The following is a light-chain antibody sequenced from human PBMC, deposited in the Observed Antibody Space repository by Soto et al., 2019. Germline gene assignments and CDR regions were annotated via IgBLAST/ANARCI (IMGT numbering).Light chain of an antibody. CDR3: QQYGSSIKT. J-gene: IGKJ1*01. CDR1: QSLSSH. Sequence: EIVLTQSPATLSLSPGERATLSCRASQSLSSHFAWYQQKPGQPPRLLIYDASTRATGIPARFSGSGSGTDFTLSISSLEPEDFAVYYCQQYGSSIKTFGQGTKVDIK. CDR2: DAS. V-gene: IGKV3-11*01.